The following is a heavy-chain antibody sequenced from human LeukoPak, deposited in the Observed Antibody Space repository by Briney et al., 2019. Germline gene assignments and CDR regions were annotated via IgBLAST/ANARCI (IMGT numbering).Heavy chain of an antibody. Sequence: SQTLSLTCTVSDGSISSGSYYWSWIRQPAGKGLEWIGRIYTSGSTNYNPSLKSRVTISVDTSENQFSLKLSSVTAADTAVYYCARDRLENYDFWSGPRGSRNWFDPWGQGTLVTVSS. CDR1: DGSISSGSYY. D-gene: IGHD3-3*01. CDR3: ARDRLENYDFWSGPRGSRNWFDP. CDR2: IYTSGST. J-gene: IGHJ5*02. V-gene: IGHV4-61*02.